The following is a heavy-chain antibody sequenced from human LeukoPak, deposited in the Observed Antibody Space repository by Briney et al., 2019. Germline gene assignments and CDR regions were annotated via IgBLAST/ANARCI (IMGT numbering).Heavy chain of an antibody. D-gene: IGHD4-23*01. CDR2: IYYSGST. CDR1: GGSISSGGYY. Sequence: SETLSLTCTVSGGSISSGGYYWSWIRQHPGKGLEWIGYIYYSGSTYYNPSLKSRVTISVDTSKNQFSLKLSSVTAADTAVYYCASQPAGWGNLYGYWGQGTLVTVSS. CDR3: ASQPAGWGNLYGY. V-gene: IGHV4-31*03. J-gene: IGHJ4*02.